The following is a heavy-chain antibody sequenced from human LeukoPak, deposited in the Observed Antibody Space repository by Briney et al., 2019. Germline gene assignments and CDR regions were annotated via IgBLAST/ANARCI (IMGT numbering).Heavy chain of an antibody. Sequence: PGGSLRLSCTASGFSFDSYAMGWVRQAPGKGLEWISSITSGSTTLYYGDSVRGRFTVSRDNAKNSLYLQMNSLRVEDTAVYYCARDAGDGEYFFDFWGQGTLVSVSS. CDR2: ITSGSTTL. D-gene: IGHD3-10*01. CDR3: ARDAGDGEYFFDF. V-gene: IGHV3-48*04. J-gene: IGHJ4*02. CDR1: GFSFDSYA.